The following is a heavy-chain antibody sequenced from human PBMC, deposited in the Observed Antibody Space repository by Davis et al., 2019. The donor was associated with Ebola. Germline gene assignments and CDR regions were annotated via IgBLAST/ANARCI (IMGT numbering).Heavy chain of an antibody. V-gene: IGHV3-23*01. CDR2: ISGSGGST. Sequence: GGSLRLSCAASGFTFSIYAMSWVRQGPGKGLEWVSAISGSGGSTNDADSVKGRFTISRDNSNNMLFLQMSSLRAEDTAVYYCAKATLQFWGSLDYWGQGSQVTVSS. J-gene: IGHJ4*02. D-gene: IGHD7-27*01. CDR1: GFTFSIYA. CDR3: AKATLQFWGSLDY.